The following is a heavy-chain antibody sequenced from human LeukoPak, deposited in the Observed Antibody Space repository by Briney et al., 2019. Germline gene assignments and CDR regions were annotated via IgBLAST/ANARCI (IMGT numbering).Heavy chain of an antibody. CDR3: ARVRGTALTAYPGYFDY. CDR1: GYTSTSYG. CDR2: ISIYTGNI. D-gene: IGHD2-21*02. V-gene: IGHV1-18*04. J-gene: IGHJ4*02. Sequence: GASVKVSCKASGYTSTSYGISWVRQAPGQGLEWMGSISIYTGNIKYGEKFQGRATMTRDTSTSTAYMEVRSLTSDDTAVYYCARVRGTALTAYPGYFDYWGQGTLVTVSS.